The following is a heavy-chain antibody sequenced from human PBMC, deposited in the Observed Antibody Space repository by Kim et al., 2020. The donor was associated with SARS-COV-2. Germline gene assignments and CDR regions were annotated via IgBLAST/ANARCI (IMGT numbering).Heavy chain of an antibody. J-gene: IGHJ6*02. CDR2: INHSGST. D-gene: IGHD1-1*01. CDR3: ARGGLGTTGTHFPTYGMDV. CDR1: GGSFSGYY. V-gene: IGHV4-34*01. Sequence: SETLSLTCAVYGGSFSGYYWSWIRQPPGKGLEWIGEINHSGSTNYNPSLKSRVTISVDTSKNQFSLKLSSVTAADTAVYYCARGGLGTTGTHFPTYGMDVWGQGTTVTVSS.